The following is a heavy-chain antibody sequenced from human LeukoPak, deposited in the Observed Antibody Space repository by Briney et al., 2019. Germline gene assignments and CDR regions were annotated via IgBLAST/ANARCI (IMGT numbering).Heavy chain of an antibody. CDR2: INSGGSST. CDR3: AREFRVLPDM. CDR1: GFTFRSYC. V-gene: IGHV3-74*01. D-gene: IGHD3-10*01. J-gene: IGHJ3*02. Sequence: GGSLRLSCAASGFTFRSYCMHWVRQAPGKGLVCVSRINSGGSSTNYADSVKGRFTISRDNAKNTLYLQMNSLRAEDTAVYYCAREFRVLPDMWGQGTMVTVSS.